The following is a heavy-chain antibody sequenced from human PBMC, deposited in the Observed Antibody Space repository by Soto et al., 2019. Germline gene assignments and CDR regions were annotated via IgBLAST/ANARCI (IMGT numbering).Heavy chain of an antibody. CDR1: GLTFTSYS. D-gene: IGHD5-18*01. Sequence: GGSLRLSCAASGLTFTSYSMNWVRQAPGKGLEWVSFISSSSSTIYYADSVKGRFTISRDNAKNSLYLQMNSLRDEDTAVYYCARDRGYTYGFDYWGQGTLVTSPQ. CDR3: ARDRGYTYGFDY. V-gene: IGHV3-48*02. CDR2: ISSSSSTI. J-gene: IGHJ4*02.